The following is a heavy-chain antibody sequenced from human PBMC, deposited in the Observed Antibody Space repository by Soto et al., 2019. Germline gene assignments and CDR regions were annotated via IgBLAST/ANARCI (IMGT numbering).Heavy chain of an antibody. Sequence: GESLKISCKGSGYSFTSFWIGWVRQMPGKGLEWMGIIYPGGSDIKYSPSFEGQVTISVDKSISTAYLQWSSLKASDTAMYYCARHGHTATWSIFDYWGLGTPVTVSS. D-gene: IGHD2-8*02. J-gene: IGHJ4*02. V-gene: IGHV5-51*01. CDR1: GYSFTSFW. CDR3: ARHGHTATWSIFDY. CDR2: IYPGGSDI.